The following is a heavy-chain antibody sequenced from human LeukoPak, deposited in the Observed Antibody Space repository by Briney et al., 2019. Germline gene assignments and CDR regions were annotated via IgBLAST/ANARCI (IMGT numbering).Heavy chain of an antibody. D-gene: IGHD3-10*01. CDR2: IIPIFGTA. V-gene: IGHV1-69*01. Sequence: SVKVSCKASGGTFSSYAISWVRQAPGQGLEWMGGIIPIFGTANYARKFQGRVTITADESTSTAYMELSSLRSEDTVVYYCASRGYGSGSTLGFDYWGQGTLVTVSS. CDR1: GGTFSSYA. CDR3: ASRGYGSGSTLGFDY. J-gene: IGHJ4*02.